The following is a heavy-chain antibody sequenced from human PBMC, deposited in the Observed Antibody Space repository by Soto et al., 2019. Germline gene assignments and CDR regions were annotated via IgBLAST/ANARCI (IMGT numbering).Heavy chain of an antibody. J-gene: IGHJ4*02. V-gene: IGHV3-49*03. CDR2: IRSKAYGGTT. CDR1: GFTFGDYA. D-gene: IGHD5-12*01. Sequence: GGSLRLSCTASGFTFGDYAMSWFRQAPGKGLEWVGFIRSKAYGGTTEYAAPLKSSYTIPRDDSKSNAYLQMNSLKTEDTAVYYCTREGSGYEKIGSSQVFDYWGQGTLVTVSS. CDR3: TREGSGYEKIGSSQVFDY.